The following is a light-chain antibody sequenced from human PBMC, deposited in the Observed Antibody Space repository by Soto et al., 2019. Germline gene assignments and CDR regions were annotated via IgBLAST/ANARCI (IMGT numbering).Light chain of an antibody. V-gene: IGKV3-20*01. J-gene: IGKJ5*01. Sequence: EIVLTQSPGTLSLSPGERATLSCRASQSITSSYLAWYQQKPGQAPRLLIYGSSSRATGIPDRFSGSGSGTDFTLTISRLEPEHFVVYYCQQYVRAPITFGQGTRLEIK. CDR2: GSS. CDR3: QQYVRAPIT. CDR1: QSITSSY.